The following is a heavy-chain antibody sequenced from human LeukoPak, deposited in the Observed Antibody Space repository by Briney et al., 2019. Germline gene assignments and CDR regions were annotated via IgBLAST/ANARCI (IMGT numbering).Heavy chain of an antibody. CDR1: GGTFSSYA. Sequence: SVKVSCKASGGTFSSYAISWVRQAPGQGLEWMGGIIPIFGTANYAQKFQGRVTITADESTSTAYMELSSLRSEDTAVYYCASCYNWSYYYFDYWGQGTLVTVSS. CDR3: ASCYNWSYYYFDY. D-gene: IGHD1-7*01. V-gene: IGHV1-69*13. CDR2: IIPIFGTA. J-gene: IGHJ4*02.